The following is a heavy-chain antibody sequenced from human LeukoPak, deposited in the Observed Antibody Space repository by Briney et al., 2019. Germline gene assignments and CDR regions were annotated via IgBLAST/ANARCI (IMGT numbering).Heavy chain of an antibody. J-gene: IGHJ4*02. D-gene: IGHD1/OR15-1a*01. CDR2: ISGSGGST. Sequence: GGSLRLSCAASGFTLSSYAMSWVRQAPGKGLEWVSAISGSGGSTYYADSVKGRFTISRDNSKNTLYLQMNSLRAEDTAVYYCAKGEQQGYDLLDYWGQGTLVTVSS. V-gene: IGHV3-23*01. CDR3: AKGEQQGYDLLDY. CDR1: GFTLSSYA.